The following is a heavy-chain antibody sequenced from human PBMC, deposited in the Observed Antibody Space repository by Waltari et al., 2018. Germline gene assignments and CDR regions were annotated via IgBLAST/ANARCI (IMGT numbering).Heavy chain of an antibody. Sequence: EVQLVESGGGLVQPGGSLRLSCAASGFTFSSYELNWVRQAPGKGLEGGSYISSSGSNINDADYVKGRFTISRDNAKNSLYLQMNSLRAEDTAVYYCARQTWGYSYGLPDVWGQGTTVTVSS. CDR1: GFTFSSYE. V-gene: IGHV3-48*03. CDR2: ISSSGSNI. D-gene: IGHD5-18*01. J-gene: IGHJ6*02. CDR3: ARQTWGYSYGLPDV.